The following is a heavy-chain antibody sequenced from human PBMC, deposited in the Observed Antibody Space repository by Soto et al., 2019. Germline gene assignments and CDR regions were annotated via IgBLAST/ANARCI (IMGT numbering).Heavy chain of an antibody. CDR2: IKSKTDGGTT. CDR3: TTEVTMVRGVMQFDY. V-gene: IGHV3-15*01. J-gene: IGHJ4*01. CDR1: VSTFSNAC. D-gene: IGHD3-10*01. Sequence: RGWAPRLSCEDSVSTFSNACISSVREAPLNGLEWVGRIKSKTDGGTTDYAAPVKGRFTISRDDSKNTLYLQMNSLKTEDTAVYYCTTEVTMVRGVMQFDYWGHGTLDTV.